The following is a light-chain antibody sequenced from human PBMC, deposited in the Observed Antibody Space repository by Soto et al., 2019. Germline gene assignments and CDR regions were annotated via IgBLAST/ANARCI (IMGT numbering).Light chain of an antibody. Sequence: EVMLTQSPGTLSLSPGERATLSCRASQSVSSNYLAWYPQKSGQAPRLLIYGASNRATGIPDRFSGSGSGTDFTLTIRRLEPEDFAVYYCQQYDTSPRTFGQGTKVEFK. J-gene: IGKJ1*01. CDR3: QQYDTSPRT. CDR2: GAS. CDR1: QSVSSNY. V-gene: IGKV3-20*01.